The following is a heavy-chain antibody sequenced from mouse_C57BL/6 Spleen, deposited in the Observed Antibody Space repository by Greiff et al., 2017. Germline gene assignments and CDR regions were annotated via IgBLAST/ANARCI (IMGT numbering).Heavy chain of an antibody. CDR1: GYTFTSYT. CDR2: LNPRSGYT. CDR3: ARSANYYGSSSYYFDY. V-gene: IGHV1-4*01. D-gene: IGHD1-1*01. Sequence: VQLQQSGAELARPGASVKMSCKASGYTFTSYTMHWVKQRPGQGLEWIGYLNPRSGYTKYNQKFKDKATLTADKSSSTAYMQLSSLTSEASAVYYCARSANYYGSSSYYFDYWGQGTTLTVSS. J-gene: IGHJ2*01.